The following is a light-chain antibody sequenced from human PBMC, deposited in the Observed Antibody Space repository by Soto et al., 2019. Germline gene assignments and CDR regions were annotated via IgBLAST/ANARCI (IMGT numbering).Light chain of an antibody. J-gene: IGLJ3*02. CDR3: SSYKSSSILV. CDR1: SSDIGDYDY. CDR2: EVS. Sequence: QSALTQPASVSGSPGQSITISCTGTSSDIGDYDYVSWYQQHPGKAPKLMIYEVSNRPSGVSNRFSGSKSGNTASLTISGLQAEDEADFYFSSYKSSSILVFGGGTKVTVL. V-gene: IGLV2-14*01.